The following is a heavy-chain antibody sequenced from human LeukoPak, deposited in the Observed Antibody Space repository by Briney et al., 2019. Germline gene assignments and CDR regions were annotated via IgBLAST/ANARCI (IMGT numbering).Heavy chain of an antibody. CDR2: IWYDGSNK. V-gene: IGHV3-33*01. J-gene: IGHJ6*03. Sequence: GGSLRLSCAASGFTFSSYGMHWVRQAPGKGLEWVAVIWYDGSNKYYADSVKGRFTISRDNSKNTLYLQMNSLRAEDTAVYYCARSPEYYYYYYMDVWGKGTTVTVSS. CDR3: ARSPEYYYYYYMDV. CDR1: GFTFSSYG.